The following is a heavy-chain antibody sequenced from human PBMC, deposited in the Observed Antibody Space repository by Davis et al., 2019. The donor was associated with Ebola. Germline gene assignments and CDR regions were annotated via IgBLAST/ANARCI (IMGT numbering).Heavy chain of an antibody. Sequence: GGSLRLSCAASGFTFSSYGMHWVRQAPGKGLEWVAVISYDGSNKYYADSVKGRFTISRDNSKNTLYLQMNSLRAGDTAVYYCAKLEGGYWGQGTLVTVSS. CDR2: ISYDGSNK. J-gene: IGHJ4*02. D-gene: IGHD1-1*01. CDR3: AKLEGGY. CDR1: GFTFSSYG. V-gene: IGHV3-30*18.